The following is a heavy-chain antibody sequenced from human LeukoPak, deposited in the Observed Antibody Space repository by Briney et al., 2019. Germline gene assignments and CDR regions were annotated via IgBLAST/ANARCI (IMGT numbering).Heavy chain of an antibody. Sequence: SETLSLTCAVYGGSFSGYYWSWIRQPPGKGLEWIGEINHSGSTNYNPSLKSRVTISVDTSKNQFSLKLSSVTAADTAVYYCARETEVFDYWGQGTLVTVSS. CDR2: INHSGST. D-gene: IGHD1-1*01. J-gene: IGHJ4*02. CDR1: GGSFSGYY. CDR3: ARETEVFDY. V-gene: IGHV4-34*01.